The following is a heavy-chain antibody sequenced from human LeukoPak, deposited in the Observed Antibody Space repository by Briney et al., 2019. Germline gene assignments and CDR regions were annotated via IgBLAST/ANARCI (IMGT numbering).Heavy chain of an antibody. J-gene: IGHJ4*02. CDR2: INHSGTT. CDR3: ARAGQWLPGTTAYFDY. V-gene: IGHV4-34*01. D-gene: IGHD6-19*01. CDR1: GGSFSGYY. Sequence: SETLSLTCAVSGGSFSGYYWSWIRQPPGKGLEWIGEINHSGTTNYNPSLKSRVTISVDTFKNQFSLKLSSVTAADTAVYYCARAGQWLPGTTAYFDYWGQGTLVTVSS.